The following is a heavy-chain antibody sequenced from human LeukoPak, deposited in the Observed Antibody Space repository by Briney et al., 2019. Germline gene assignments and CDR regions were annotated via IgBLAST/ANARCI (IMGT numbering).Heavy chain of an antibody. CDR3: AREWAGYGSGSYYYY. Sequence: ASVKVSCKASGGTFSNYAISWVRQAPGQGLEWMGGIIPLFGTATYAQKFLGRVIITADESTSTTYMYLSSLKSEDTAVYYCAREWAGYGSGSYYYYWGQGTLVTVSS. V-gene: IGHV1-69*13. CDR1: GGTFSNYA. CDR2: IIPLFGTA. J-gene: IGHJ4*02. D-gene: IGHD3-10*01.